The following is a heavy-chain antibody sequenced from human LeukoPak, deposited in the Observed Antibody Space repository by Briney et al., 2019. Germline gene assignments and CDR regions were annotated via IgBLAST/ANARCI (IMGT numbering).Heavy chain of an antibody. Sequence: ASVKVSCKASGYTFTSYGISWVRQAPGQGLEWMGWISAYNGNTNYAQKLQGSVTMTTDTSTSTAYMELRSLRSDDTAVYYCARDGYYDILTGYYDPKFDYWGQGTLVTVSS. V-gene: IGHV1-18*04. D-gene: IGHD3-9*01. J-gene: IGHJ4*02. CDR2: ISAYNGNT. CDR3: ARDGYYDILTGYYDPKFDY. CDR1: GYTFTSYG.